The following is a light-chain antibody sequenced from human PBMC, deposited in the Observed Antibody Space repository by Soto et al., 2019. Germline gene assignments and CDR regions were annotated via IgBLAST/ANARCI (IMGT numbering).Light chain of an antibody. CDR1: SSDVGGYNY. CDR3: SSYTGSNTVV. Sequence: QSALTQPASVSGSPGQSITISCTGTSSDVGGYNYVYWYQQHPGKVPKLMIYDVSYRPSGVSNRFSGSKSGNTASLTISGLQAEDEADYHCSSYTGSNTVVCGGGTKLTVL. V-gene: IGLV2-14*01. CDR2: DVS. J-gene: IGLJ2*01.